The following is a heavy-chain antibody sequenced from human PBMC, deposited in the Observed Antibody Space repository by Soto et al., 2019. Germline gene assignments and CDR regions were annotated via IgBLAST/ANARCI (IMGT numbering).Heavy chain of an antibody. D-gene: IGHD3-16*01. CDR2: ISYDGSNK. V-gene: IGHV3-30*18. J-gene: IGHJ4*02. CDR3: AKDLTVGGYYFDY. Sequence: GGSLRLSCAVSGFTFSSYGMHWVRQAPGKGLEWVAVISYDGSNKYFADSVKGRFTISRDNSKNTLYLQMNSLRAEDTAVYYCAKDLTVGGYYFDYWGQGTLVTVSS. CDR1: GFTFSSYG.